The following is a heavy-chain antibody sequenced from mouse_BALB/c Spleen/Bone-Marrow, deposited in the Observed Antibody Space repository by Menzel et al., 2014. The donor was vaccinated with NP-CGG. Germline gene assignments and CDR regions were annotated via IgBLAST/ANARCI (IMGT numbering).Heavy chain of an antibody. D-gene: IGHD2-14*01. CDR3: ASYGKVRNAMDD. CDR2: ISGYYGDA. V-gene: IGHV1S137*01. J-gene: IGHJ4*01. Sequence: QVQLQQSGAELVRPGVSVKTSCKGSGYTFTDYAIHWVKQSHAKSLEWIGLISGYYGDAIYNQKFKGKATMTVDKSSSTAYMDLARLTSEDSAIYYCASYGKVRNAMDDWGQGTSGNVSS. CDR1: GYTFTDYA.